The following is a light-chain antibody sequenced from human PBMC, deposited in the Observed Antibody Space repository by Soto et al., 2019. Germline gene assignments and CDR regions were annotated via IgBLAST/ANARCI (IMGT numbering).Light chain of an antibody. CDR2: AAS. J-gene: IGKJ1*01. V-gene: IGKV1-27*01. Sequence: DFQMTQSPSSLSASVGDRVTITCRASQGITNYLAWYQQKPGKVPKLLIYAASTLQSGVPSRFSGSGSGTDFTLTISSLQPGDVATYYCQKYNSAPRTFGQGTQVEIK. CDR1: QGITNY. CDR3: QKYNSAPRT.